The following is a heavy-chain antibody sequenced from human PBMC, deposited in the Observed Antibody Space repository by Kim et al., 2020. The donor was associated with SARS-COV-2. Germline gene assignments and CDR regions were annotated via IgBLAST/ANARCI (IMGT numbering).Heavy chain of an antibody. V-gene: IGHV4-34*01. CDR2: INHSGST. CDR3: ARFSQLLGYCSGGSCYSNAFDI. Sequence: SETLSLTCAVYGGSFSGYYWSWIRQPPGKGLEWIGEINHSGSTNYNPSLKSRVTISVDTSKNQFSLKLSSVTAADTAVYYCARFSQLLGYCSGGSCYSNAFDIWGQGTMVTVSS. D-gene: IGHD2-15*01. J-gene: IGHJ3*02. CDR1: GGSFSGYY.